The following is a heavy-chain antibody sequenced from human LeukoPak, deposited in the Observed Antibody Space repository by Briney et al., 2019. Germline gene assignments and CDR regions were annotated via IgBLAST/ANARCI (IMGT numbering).Heavy chain of an antibody. Sequence: GASVKVSCKASGYTFTSYDINWVRQATGQGLEWMGWVNPNSGNTDYAPKFQGRVTITRNTSINTAYMELNSLRSEDTAVYYCARGGWGHAFDIWGQGTMVTVSS. CDR3: ARGGWGHAFDI. D-gene: IGHD2-21*02. V-gene: IGHV1-8*03. CDR1: GYTFTSYD. CDR2: VNPNSGNT. J-gene: IGHJ3*02.